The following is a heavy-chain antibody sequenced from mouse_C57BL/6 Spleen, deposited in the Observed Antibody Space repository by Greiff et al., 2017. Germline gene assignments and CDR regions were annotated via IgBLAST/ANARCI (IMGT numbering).Heavy chain of an antibody. Sequence: EVKVEESGGGLVQPGGSMKLSCVASGFTFSNYWMNWVRQSPEKGLEWVAQIRLKSDNYATHYAESVKGRFTISRDDSKSSVYLQMNNLRAEDTGIYYCTYLLWSVDYWGQGTTLTVSS. CDR2: IRLKSDNYAT. V-gene: IGHV6-3*01. CDR1: GFTFSNYW. J-gene: IGHJ2*01. CDR3: TYLLWSVDY. D-gene: IGHD2-1*01.